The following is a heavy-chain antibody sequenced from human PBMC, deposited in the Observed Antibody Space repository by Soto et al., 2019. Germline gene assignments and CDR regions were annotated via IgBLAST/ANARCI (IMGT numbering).Heavy chain of an antibody. D-gene: IGHD3-3*01. CDR1: GFTFSSYW. V-gene: IGHV3-7*05. Sequence: GGSLRLSCAASGFTFSSYWMSWVRQAPGKGLEWVANIKQDGSEKYYVDSVKGRFTISRDNAKNSLYLQMNSLKAGDRAVYYCARVAYYDFWSGYYDYYYGMDVWGQGTTVTVSS. CDR2: IKQDGSEK. CDR3: ARVAYYDFWSGYYDYYYGMDV. J-gene: IGHJ6*02.